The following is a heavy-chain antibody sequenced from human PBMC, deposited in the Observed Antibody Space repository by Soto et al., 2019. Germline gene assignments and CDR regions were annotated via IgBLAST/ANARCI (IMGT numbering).Heavy chain of an antibody. V-gene: IGHV4-31*04. J-gene: IGHJ5*02. CDR3: ANFDNNWFNP. CDR1: GGSINSGGYY. CDR2: IYYTGST. Sequence: QVRLQESGPGLVKPSQTLSLTCTVSGGSINSGGYYWTWIRHPPGKALEWIGYIYYTGSTIYHPSLESRVTISIDTSKNHFSLKLSSVTAADTAVYYCANFDNNWFNPWGQGTLVTVSS.